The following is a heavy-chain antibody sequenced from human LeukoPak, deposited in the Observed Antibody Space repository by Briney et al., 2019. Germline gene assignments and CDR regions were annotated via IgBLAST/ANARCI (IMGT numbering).Heavy chain of an antibody. CDR3: ARDYDYGDLRINYYYGMDV. CDR2: MNPNSGNT. J-gene: IGHJ6*02. D-gene: IGHD4-17*01. V-gene: IGHV1-8*01. CDR1: GYTFTSYD. Sequence: ASVKVSCKASGYTFTSYDINWVRQATGQGLAWMGWMNPNSGNTGYAQKFQGRVTMTRNTSISTAYMELSSLRSEDTAVYYCARDYDYGDLRINYYYGMDVWGQGTTVTVSS.